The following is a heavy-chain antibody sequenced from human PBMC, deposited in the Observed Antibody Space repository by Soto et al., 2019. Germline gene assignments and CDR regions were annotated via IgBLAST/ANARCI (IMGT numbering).Heavy chain of an antibody. CDR3: ARDSLSYSSSWYPAGRPFDI. D-gene: IGHD6-13*01. CDR1: GGTFSSYA. J-gene: IGHJ3*02. CDR2: IIPIFGTA. Sequence: RASVKVSCKASGGTFSSYAISWVRQAPGQGLEWMGGIIPIFGTANYAQKFQGRVTITADESTSTAYMELSSLRSEDTAVYYCARDSLSYSSSWYPAGRPFDIWGQGTMVTVSS. V-gene: IGHV1-69*13.